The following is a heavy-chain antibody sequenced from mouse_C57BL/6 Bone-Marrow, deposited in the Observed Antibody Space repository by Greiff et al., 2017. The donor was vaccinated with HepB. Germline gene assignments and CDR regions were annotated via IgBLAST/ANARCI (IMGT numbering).Heavy chain of an antibody. D-gene: IGHD1-1*01. J-gene: IGHJ2*01. CDR2: INYDGSST. CDR1: GFTFSDYY. CDR3: ARDRGIYYYGSFDY. Sequence: EVQVVESEGGLVQPGSSMKLSCTASGFTFSDYYMAWVRQVPEKGLEWVANINYDGSSTYYLDSLKSRFIISRDNAKNILYLQMSSLKSEDTATYYCARDRGIYYYGSFDYWGQGTTLTVSS. V-gene: IGHV5-16*01.